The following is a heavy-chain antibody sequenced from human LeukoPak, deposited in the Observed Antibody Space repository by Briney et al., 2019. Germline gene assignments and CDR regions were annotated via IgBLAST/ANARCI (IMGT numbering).Heavy chain of an antibody. CDR3: ARVPSFRAGTNAFDI. Sequence: PSETLSLTCAVYGGSFSSHYWSWIRQPPGKGLEWIGYIYYSGITNYNPSLKSRVTISVDTSKNQFSLKLSSVTAADTAVYYCARVPSFRAGTNAFDIWGQGTMVTVSS. J-gene: IGHJ3*02. CDR1: GGSFSSHY. CDR2: IYYSGIT. D-gene: IGHD6-13*01. V-gene: IGHV4-59*11.